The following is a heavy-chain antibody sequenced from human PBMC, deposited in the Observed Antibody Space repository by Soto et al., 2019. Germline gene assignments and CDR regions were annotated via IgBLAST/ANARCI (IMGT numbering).Heavy chain of an antibody. J-gene: IGHJ5*02. D-gene: IGHD6-13*01. V-gene: IGHV1-18*01. CDR3: ARDPLGCSSWYLGWFDP. CDR2: ISAYNGNT. Sequence: QVQLVQSGAEVKKPGASGKVSCKASGYTFTSYGISWVRQAPGQGLEGMGGISAYNGNTNYAQKLQGRVTMTTGTSTSTAYMELRSLISDDTAVYYCARDPLGCSSWYLGWFDPWGQGTLVTVSS. CDR1: GYTFTSYG.